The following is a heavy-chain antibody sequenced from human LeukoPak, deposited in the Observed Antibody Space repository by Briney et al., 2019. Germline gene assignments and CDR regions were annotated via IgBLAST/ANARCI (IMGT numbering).Heavy chain of an antibody. CDR1: DFTFSTYG. V-gene: IGHV3-23*01. J-gene: IGHJ3*02. CDR2: ISGGGGST. D-gene: IGHD3-9*01. Sequence: GGSLRLSCAASDFTFSTYGMSWVRQAPGKGLEWVSSISGGGGSTYYADSVKGRFTISRDNSKNTLYLQMNSLRAEDTAVYYCARVLSRGYDILTGYKDAFAFDIWGQGTMVTVSS. CDR3: ARVLSRGYDILTGYKDAFAFDI.